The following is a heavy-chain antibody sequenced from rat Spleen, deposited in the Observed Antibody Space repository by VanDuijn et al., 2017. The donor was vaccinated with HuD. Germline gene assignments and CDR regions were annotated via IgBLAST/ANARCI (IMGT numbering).Heavy chain of an antibody. J-gene: IGHJ2*01. V-gene: IGHV5-29*01. CDR2: ISYGDSYGHSST. D-gene: IGHD1-9*01. CDR3: VRHGYTRYYFDY. Sequence: EVQLVESGGGLVQPGRSLKLSCAASGFTFSDYGMAWVRQAPTKGLEWVATISYGDSYGHSSTYYRDSVKGRFTISRDIAKSILFLEMDSLRSEDTASYYCVRHGYTRYYFDYWGQGVMVTVSS. CDR1: GFTFSDYG.